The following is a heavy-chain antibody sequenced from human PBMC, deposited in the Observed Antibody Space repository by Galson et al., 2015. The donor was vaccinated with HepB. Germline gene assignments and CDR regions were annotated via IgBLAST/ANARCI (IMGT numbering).Heavy chain of an antibody. Sequence: SVKVSCKASGYTFTTYGISWVRQAPGQGLEWMGWISGYNGNTKYAQKLQGRVTMTADTSTSTAYMELRSLRSDDTAVYYCARYDGYNIDYWGQGPLVTVSS. J-gene: IGHJ4*02. CDR1: GYTFTTYG. D-gene: IGHD5-24*01. CDR3: ARYDGYNIDY. CDR2: ISGYNGNT. V-gene: IGHV1-18*01.